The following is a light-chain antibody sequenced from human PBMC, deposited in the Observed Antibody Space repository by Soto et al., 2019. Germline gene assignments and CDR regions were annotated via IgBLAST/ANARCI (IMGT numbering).Light chain of an antibody. CDR2: ASS. Sequence: QSSLTHPASLSGSPGQSITISCTGTSSDVGSYNYVSWYQQHPGKAPRLMIYASSNRPSGVSHRFSGSRSGNTASLTISGLQAEDEADYFCSSYTSGSTLYVFGSGTKVTVL. CDR1: SSDVGSYNY. J-gene: IGLJ1*01. CDR3: SSYTSGSTLYV. V-gene: IGLV2-14*01.